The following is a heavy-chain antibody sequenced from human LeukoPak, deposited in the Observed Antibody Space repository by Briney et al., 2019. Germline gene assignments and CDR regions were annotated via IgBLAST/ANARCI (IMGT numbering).Heavy chain of an antibody. D-gene: IGHD6-6*01. CDR3: ARWEQLVGFDP. CDR1: GGSISSSSYY. Sequence: SETLSLTCTVSGGSISSSSYYWGWLRQPPGKGREWSGSNYYSGSTCYNPSLKSRVTISVDTSKNQFSLKLSSVTAADTAVYYCARWEQLVGFDPWGQGTLVTVSS. CDR2: NYYSGST. V-gene: IGHV4-39*07. J-gene: IGHJ5*02.